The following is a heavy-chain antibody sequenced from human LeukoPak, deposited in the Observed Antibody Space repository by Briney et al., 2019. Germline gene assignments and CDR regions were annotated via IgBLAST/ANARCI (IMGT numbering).Heavy chain of an antibody. Sequence: SETLSLTCTVSNYSIRSGYFWGWIRQPPGKGLQWIGTIFHSGITYYDPSLRSRVTVSVDTSKNQFSLNLNSVTAADTAVYYCVRDRNYFFDYWGQGILVTVSS. CDR1: NYSIRSGYF. CDR3: VRDRNYFFDY. CDR2: IFHSGIT. J-gene: IGHJ4*02. V-gene: IGHV4-38-2*02.